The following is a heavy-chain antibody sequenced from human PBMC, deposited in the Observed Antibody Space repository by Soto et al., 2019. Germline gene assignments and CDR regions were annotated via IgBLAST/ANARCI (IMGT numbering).Heavy chain of an antibody. V-gene: IGHV3-23*01. CDR1: GFTFSNYA. J-gene: IGHJ4*02. D-gene: IGHD1-1*01. Sequence: PGGSLRLSCAASGFTFSNYAMNWVRQAPGKGLEWVAIIGGIGQYAFYADSVKGRFTFSRDNSKNTIYLEMNNLRTEDTAIYYCSVQRDYWGQGTMVTVSS. CDR2: IGGIGQYA. CDR3: SVQRDY.